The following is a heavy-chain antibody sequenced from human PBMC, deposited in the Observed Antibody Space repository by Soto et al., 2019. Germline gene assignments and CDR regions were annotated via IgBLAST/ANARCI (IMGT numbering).Heavy chain of an antibody. V-gene: IGHV3-30*18. CDR3: AKDSWLGLRFLEWSLFSGDQYGMDV. D-gene: IGHD3-3*01. Sequence: PGGSLRLSCAASGFTFSSYGMHWVRQAPGKGLEWVAVISYDGSNKYYADSVKGRFTISRDNSKNTLYLQMNSLRAEDTAVYYCAKDSWLGLRFLEWSLFSGDQYGMDVWGQGTTVTVSS. CDR2: ISYDGSNK. CDR1: GFTFSSYG. J-gene: IGHJ6*02.